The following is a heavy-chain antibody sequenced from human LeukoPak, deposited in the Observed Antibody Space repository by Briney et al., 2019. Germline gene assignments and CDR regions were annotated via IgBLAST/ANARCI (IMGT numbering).Heavy chain of an antibody. CDR2: IYHSGST. CDR3: ARQGRSSSSEPFDI. J-gene: IGHJ3*02. D-gene: IGHD6-13*01. Sequence: SETLSLTCAVSGYSISSGYYWGWIRQPPGKGLEWIGSIYHSGSTYYNPSLKSRVTISVDTSKHQSSLKLSSVTAADTAVYYCARQGRSSSSEPFDIWGQGTMVTVSS. V-gene: IGHV4-38-2*01. CDR1: GYSISSGYY.